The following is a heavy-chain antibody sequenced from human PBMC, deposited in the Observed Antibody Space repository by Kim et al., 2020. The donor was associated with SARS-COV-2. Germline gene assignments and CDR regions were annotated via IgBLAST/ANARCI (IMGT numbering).Heavy chain of an antibody. Sequence: SETLSLTCAVYGGSFSGYYWSWIRQPPGKGLEWIGEINHSGSTNYNPSLKSRVTISVDTSKNQFSLKLSSVTAADTAVYYCARADYGDFYYFDYWGQGTLVTVSS. CDR1: GGSFSGYY. J-gene: IGHJ4*02. CDR2: INHSGST. V-gene: IGHV4-34*01. CDR3: ARADYGDFYYFDY. D-gene: IGHD4-17*01.